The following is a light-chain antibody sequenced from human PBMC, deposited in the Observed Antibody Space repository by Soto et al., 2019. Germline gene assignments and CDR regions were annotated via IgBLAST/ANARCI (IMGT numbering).Light chain of an antibody. V-gene: IGKV1-5*03. J-gene: IGKJ1*01. CDR2: SAS. CDR1: QSISTW. Sequence: DIQMTQSPSTLSASVGYRVTITCLASQSISTWLAWYQQKPGKAPKLLIYSASDLESGVPSRFSGSGFGTEFTLTIPRLQPDDFATYYCQQYNSYSTFGPATFGQGTKVDIK. CDR3: QQYNSYSTFGPAT.